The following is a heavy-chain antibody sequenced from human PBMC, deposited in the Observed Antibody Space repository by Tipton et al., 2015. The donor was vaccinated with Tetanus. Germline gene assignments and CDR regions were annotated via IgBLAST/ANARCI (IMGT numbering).Heavy chain of an antibody. V-gene: IGHV4-39*01. D-gene: IGHD6-13*01. CDR2: IYYSGCT. J-gene: IGHJ4*02. CDR3: ARPGGSSWYTHYLDY. CDR1: GGSISSSSYF. Sequence: TLSLTCTVSGGSISSSSYFWGWIRQPPGKGLEWIGSIYYSGCTYYNPSLKSRVTISVDTSKNQFSLKLSSVTAADTAVYYCARPGGSSWYTHYLDYWGQGTLVTVSS.